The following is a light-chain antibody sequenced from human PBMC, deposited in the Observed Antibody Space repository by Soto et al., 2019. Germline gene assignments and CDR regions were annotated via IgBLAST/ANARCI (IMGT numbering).Light chain of an antibody. CDR1: QGISSA. J-gene: IGKJ4*01. CDR3: QQFQSYALT. V-gene: IGKV1-13*02. Sequence: AIQLTQSPSSLSASVGDRVTITCRASQGISSALAWYQHKPGRAPRLLIYDASSLQSWVSSRFSGSGYGTDLTLTISSLQPEDFATYYCQQFQSYALTFGGGTKLEIK. CDR2: DAS.